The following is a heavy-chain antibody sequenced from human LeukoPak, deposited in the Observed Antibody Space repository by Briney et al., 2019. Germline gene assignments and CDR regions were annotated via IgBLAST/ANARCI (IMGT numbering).Heavy chain of an antibody. Sequence: GGSLRLSCAASGFTVSSNYMNWVRQAPGKGLEWVSIIYSGGTTYYADSVKGRFTISRDNSKNTLYLQMNSLRVEDTAVYYCARRNAPSSAWHPSTFDIWGQGTMVTVSS. CDR1: GFTVSSNY. J-gene: IGHJ3*02. CDR2: IYSGGTT. V-gene: IGHV3-66*01. D-gene: IGHD6-25*01. CDR3: ARRNAPSSAWHPSTFDI.